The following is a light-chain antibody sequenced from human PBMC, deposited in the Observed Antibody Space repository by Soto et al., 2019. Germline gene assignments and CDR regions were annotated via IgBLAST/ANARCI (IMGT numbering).Light chain of an antibody. CDR1: QYISTW. V-gene: IGKV1-5*03. J-gene: IGKJ1*01. CDR3: QQYDSYPWT. CDR2: KAS. Sequence: DIQMTQSPSTLSASVGDKVTLTCRASQYISTWLAWYQQKPGKAPKLLIYKASDLQSGVPSRFSGSGSGTEFTLTISRLKPDDLATYYCQQYDSYPWTFGQGTKVE.